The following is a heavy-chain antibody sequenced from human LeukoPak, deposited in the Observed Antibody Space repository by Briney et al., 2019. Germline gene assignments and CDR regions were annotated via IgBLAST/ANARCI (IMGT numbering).Heavy chain of an antibody. CDR3: ARLDGLHDTSGSYTPVTHFDY. CDR1: GGSISSSY. Sequence: TSETLSLTCTVSGGSISSSYWTWIRQPPGKGLEWIGYIFYSGSTNYNPSLKSRVTISVDTSKNQFSLRLRSLTAADTAVYYCARLDGLHDTSGSYTPVTHFDYWGQGTLVTVSS. CDR2: IFYSGST. D-gene: IGHD3-22*01. J-gene: IGHJ4*02. V-gene: IGHV4-59*08.